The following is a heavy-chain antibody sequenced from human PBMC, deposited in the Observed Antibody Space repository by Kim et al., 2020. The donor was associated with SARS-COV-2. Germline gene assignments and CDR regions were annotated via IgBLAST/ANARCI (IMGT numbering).Heavy chain of an antibody. V-gene: IGHV1-18*01. CDR1: GYTFTSYG. CDR2: ISAYNGNT. Sequence: ASVKVSCKASGYTFTSYGISWVRQAPGQGLEWMGWISAYNGNTNYAQKLQGRVTMTTDTSTSTAYMELRSLRSDDTAVYYCARDRRSTGIAYLDYWGQGTLVTVSS. D-gene: IGHD6-13*01. CDR3: ARDRRSTGIAYLDY. J-gene: IGHJ4*02.